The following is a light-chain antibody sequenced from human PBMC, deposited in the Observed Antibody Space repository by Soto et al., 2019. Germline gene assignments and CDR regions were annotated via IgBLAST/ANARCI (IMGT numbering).Light chain of an antibody. J-gene: IGKJ1*01. CDR1: QSVSSSY. CDR2: GAS. CDR3: QQYGSSPGT. Sequence: EIVLTQSPGTLSLSPEERATISCRASQSVSSSYLAWYQQKPGQAPRLLIYGASSRATGIPDRFSGSGSGTDFTLTISRLEPEDFAVYYCQQYGSSPGTFGQGTKVDIK. V-gene: IGKV3-20*01.